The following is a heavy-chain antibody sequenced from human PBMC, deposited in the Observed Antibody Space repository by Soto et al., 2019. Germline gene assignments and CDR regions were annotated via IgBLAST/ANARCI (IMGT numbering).Heavy chain of an antibody. D-gene: IGHD3-10*01. J-gene: IGHJ4*02. V-gene: IGHV3-15*07. CDR2: IKSGTDGGTT. CDR1: GFTFSHAW. CDR3: ITRYRGAY. Sequence: GGSLRLSCAASGFTFSHAWMNWVRQAPGKGVEWVGRIKSGTDGGTTDYAATVKDRFASSRDDSKNTRYLQTNSLKTDDFAVYYCITRYRGAYWGQGTRVTVSS.